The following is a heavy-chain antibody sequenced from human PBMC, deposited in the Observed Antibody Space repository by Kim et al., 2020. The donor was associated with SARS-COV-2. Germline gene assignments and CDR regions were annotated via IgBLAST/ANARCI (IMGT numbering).Heavy chain of an antibody. D-gene: IGHD3-22*01. V-gene: IGHV1-8*01. CDR2: MNPNSGNT. CDR1: GYTFTSYD. J-gene: IGHJ6*02. Sequence: ASVKVSCKASGYTFTSYDINWVRQATGQGLEWMGWMNPNSGNTGYAQKFQGRVTMTRNTSISTAYMELSSLRSEDTAVYYCARNYYDSSGYYGDYYGMDVWGQGTTVTVSS. CDR3: ARNYYDSSGYYGDYYGMDV.